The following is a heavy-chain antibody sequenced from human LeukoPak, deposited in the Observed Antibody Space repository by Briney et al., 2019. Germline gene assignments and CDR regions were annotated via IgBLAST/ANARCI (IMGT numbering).Heavy chain of an antibody. J-gene: IGHJ4*02. D-gene: IGHD2-2*01. CDR1: GYTLTELS. Sequence: GASVKVSCKVSGYTLTELSMHWVRQAPGKGLEWMGGFDPEDGETIYAQKFRGRVTMTEDTSTDTAYMELSSLRSEDTAVYYCATGKARDPYIVVVPAALDYWGQGTLVTVSS. CDR3: ATGKARDPYIVVVPAALDY. V-gene: IGHV1-24*01. CDR2: FDPEDGET.